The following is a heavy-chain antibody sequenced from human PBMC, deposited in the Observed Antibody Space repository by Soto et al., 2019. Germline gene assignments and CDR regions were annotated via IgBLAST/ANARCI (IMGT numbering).Heavy chain of an antibody. Sequence: GASVKVSCKASGYTFTSYGISWVRQAPGQGLEWMGWISAYNGNTNYAQKLQGRVTMTRNTSISTAYMELSSLRSEDTAVYYCARGRCSSTSCSNWFDPWGQGTLVTVSS. CDR3: ARGRCSSTSCSNWFDP. V-gene: IGHV1-18*01. CDR2: ISAYNGNT. D-gene: IGHD2-2*01. J-gene: IGHJ5*02. CDR1: GYTFTSYG.